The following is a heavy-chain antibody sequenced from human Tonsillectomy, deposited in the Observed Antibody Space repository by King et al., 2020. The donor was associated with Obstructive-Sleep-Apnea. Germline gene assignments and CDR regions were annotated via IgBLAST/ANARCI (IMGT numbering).Heavy chain of an antibody. D-gene: IGHD3-22*01. J-gene: IGHJ2*01. CDR3: ARNTYYVSSGYRTWHFDL. Sequence: VQLQESGPGLVKPSETLSLTCTVSGDSVSNYYWSWIRQPPGKGLEWIGYIYYTGSTNYNPSLKSRVTISVDTSKNQFSLRLSAVTAADTAVYYCARNTYYVSSGYRTWHFDLWGRGTLVTVSS. CDR2: IYYTGST. CDR1: GDSVSNYY. V-gene: IGHV4-59*08.